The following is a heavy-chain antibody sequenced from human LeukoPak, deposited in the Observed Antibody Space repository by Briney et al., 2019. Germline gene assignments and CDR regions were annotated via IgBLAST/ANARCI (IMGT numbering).Heavy chain of an antibody. CDR1: GFTFSSYA. Sequence: HSGGSLRLSCAASGFTFSSYAMSWVRQAPGKGLEWVSAISGSGGSTYYADSVKGRFTISRDNSKNTLYLQMNSLRAEDTAVYYCAKGYRATRHYYDSSGYYEQFDYWGQGTLVTVSS. CDR3: AKGYRATRHYYDSSGYYEQFDY. D-gene: IGHD3-22*01. V-gene: IGHV3-23*01. CDR2: ISGSGGST. J-gene: IGHJ4*02.